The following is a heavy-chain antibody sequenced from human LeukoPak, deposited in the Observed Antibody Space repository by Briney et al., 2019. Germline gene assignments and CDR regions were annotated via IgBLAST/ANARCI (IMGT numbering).Heavy chain of an antibody. D-gene: IGHD3-10*01. CDR3: AKDGVRIGFDP. CDR2: ISSSGRTI. J-gene: IGHJ5*02. Sequence: PGGSLRLSCAASGFIFSNYEMNWVRQAPGEGLEWVSYISSSGRTIYYADSVKGRFTISRDNAKNSLYLQMNSLRPEDTAVYYCAKDGVRIGFDPWGQGTLVTVSS. CDR1: GFIFSNYE. V-gene: IGHV3-48*03.